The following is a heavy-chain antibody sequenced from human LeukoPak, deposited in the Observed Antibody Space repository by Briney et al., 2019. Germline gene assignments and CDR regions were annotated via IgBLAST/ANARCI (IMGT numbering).Heavy chain of an antibody. V-gene: IGHV4-59*01. J-gene: IGHJ3*02. CDR1: GGSISSYY. CDR3: ARDTPASGCIDI. CDR2: IYYSGST. Sequence: PSETLSLTCTVSGGSISSYYWSWIRQPPGKGLEWIGYIYYSGSTNYNPSLKSRVTISVDTSKNQFSLKLSSVTAADTAVYYCARDTPASGCIDIWGQGTMVTVSS. D-gene: IGHD2-8*01.